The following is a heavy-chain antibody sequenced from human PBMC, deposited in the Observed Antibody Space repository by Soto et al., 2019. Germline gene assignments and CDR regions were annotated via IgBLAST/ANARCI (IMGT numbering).Heavy chain of an antibody. CDR3: GREAGDADEIFDY. D-gene: IGHD2-21*02. Sequence: GGSLRLSCAASGFTFTDYGINWVRQPPGKGLEWVSTISGDTSNTHYADSVKGPFSISRDNSKNTVFLQINSLRAEDTAVYYCGREAGDADEIFDYWGRGIQVTVSS. CDR2: ISGDTSNT. J-gene: IGHJ4*02. V-gene: IGHV3-23*01. CDR1: GFTFTDYG.